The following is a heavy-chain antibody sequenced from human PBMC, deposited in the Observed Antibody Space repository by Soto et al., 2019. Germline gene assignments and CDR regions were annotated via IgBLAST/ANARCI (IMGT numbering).Heavy chain of an antibody. D-gene: IGHD3-3*01. CDR3: ARDSGPYVLRFLEPFDY. CDR1: GFTFSSYS. Sequence: PGGSLRLSCAASGFTFSSYSMNWVRQAPGKGLEWVSSISSSSSYIYYADSVKGRFTISRDNAKNSLYLQMNSLRAEDTAVYYCARDSGPYVLRFLEPFDYWGQGTPVTVSS. V-gene: IGHV3-21*01. J-gene: IGHJ4*02. CDR2: ISSSSSYI.